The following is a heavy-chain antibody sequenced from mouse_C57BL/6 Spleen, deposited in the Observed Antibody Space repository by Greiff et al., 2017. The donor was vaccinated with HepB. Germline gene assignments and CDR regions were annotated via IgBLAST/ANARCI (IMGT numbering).Heavy chain of an antibody. CDR2: IYPGDGDT. V-gene: IGHV1-82*01. CDR1: GYAFSSSW. D-gene: IGHD2-1*01. CDR3: ARDYGNYHYAMDY. Sequence: QVQLQQSGPELVKPGASVKISCKASGYAFSSSWMNWVKQRPGKGLEWIGRIYPGDGDTNYNGKFKGKATLTADKSSSTAYMQLSSLTSEDSAVYVCARDYGNYHYAMDYWGQGTSVTVSS. J-gene: IGHJ4*01.